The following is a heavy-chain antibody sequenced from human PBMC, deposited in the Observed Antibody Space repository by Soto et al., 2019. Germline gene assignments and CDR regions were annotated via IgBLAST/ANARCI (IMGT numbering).Heavy chain of an antibody. Sequence: ASVKVSCKASGYTFTSYYMHWVRQAPGQGLEWMGIINPSGGSTSYAQKFQGRVTMTRDTSTSTVYMELSSLRSEDPAVYYCAREGGYYDILTGYYLPDYYYYGMDVWGQGTTVTVSS. D-gene: IGHD3-9*01. CDR2: INPSGGST. V-gene: IGHV1-46*01. CDR3: AREGGYYDILTGYYLPDYYYYGMDV. CDR1: GYTFTSYY. J-gene: IGHJ6*02.